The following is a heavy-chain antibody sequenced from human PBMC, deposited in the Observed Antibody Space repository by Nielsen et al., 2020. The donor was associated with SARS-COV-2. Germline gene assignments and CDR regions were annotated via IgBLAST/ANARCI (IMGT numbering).Heavy chain of an antibody. D-gene: IGHD3-10*01. Sequence: GESLKISCAASGFTFSDYYMSWIRQAPGKGLEWVSYISSSSSYTNYADSVKGRFTISRDNAKNSLYLQMNSLRAEDTAVYYCARYGSGSFHFDYWGQGTLVTVSS. CDR3: ARYGSGSFHFDY. V-gene: IGHV3-11*03. CDR1: GFTFSDYY. J-gene: IGHJ4*02. CDR2: ISSSSSYT.